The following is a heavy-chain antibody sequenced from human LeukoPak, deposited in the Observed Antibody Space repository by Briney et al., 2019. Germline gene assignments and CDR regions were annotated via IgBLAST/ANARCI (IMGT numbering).Heavy chain of an antibody. CDR1: GGSISSYS. CDR2: IYTSGST. Sequence: SETLSLTCTVSGGSISSYSWSWIRQPAGKGLEWIGRIYTSGSTKYNPSLTSRVTMSVDTSKNQFSLKLSSVTAADTAVYYCARHAGYSSGWYGLVDAFDIWGQGTMVTVSS. V-gene: IGHV4-4*07. D-gene: IGHD6-19*01. J-gene: IGHJ3*02. CDR3: ARHAGYSSGWYGLVDAFDI.